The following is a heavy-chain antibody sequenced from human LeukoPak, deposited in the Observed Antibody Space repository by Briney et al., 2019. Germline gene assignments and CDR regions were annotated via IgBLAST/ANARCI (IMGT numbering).Heavy chain of an antibody. V-gene: IGHV4-59*08. D-gene: IGHD6-13*01. J-gene: IGHJ3*02. CDR2: IYYSGST. CDR3: ARRRVAAGLDAFDI. CDR1: GGSISNYY. Sequence: SETLSLTCTVSGGSISNYYWSWIRQPPGKGLEWIGYIYYSGSTNYNPSLKSRVTISVDTSKNQFSLKLSSVTAADTAVYYCARRRVAAGLDAFDIWGQGTMVTVSS.